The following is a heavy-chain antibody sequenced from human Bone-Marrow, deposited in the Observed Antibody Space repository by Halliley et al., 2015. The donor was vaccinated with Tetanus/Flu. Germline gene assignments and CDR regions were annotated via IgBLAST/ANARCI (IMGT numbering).Heavy chain of an antibody. D-gene: IGHD3-3*01. CDR3: AKEDKGGVEWWIGGGFGGMDV. J-gene: IGHJ6*02. Sequence: AAAVGGRFTISRDNSKNPLYLQMNSLGADDTAVYYCAKEDKGGVEWWIGGGFGGMDVWGQGTTVTVSS. V-gene: IGHV3-23*01.